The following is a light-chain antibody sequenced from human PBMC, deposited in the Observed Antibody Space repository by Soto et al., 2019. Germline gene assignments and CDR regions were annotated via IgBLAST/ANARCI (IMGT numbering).Light chain of an antibody. J-gene: IGLJ1*01. CDR1: SSNIGAGYD. CDR3: QSYDISLRGYV. CDR2: GNT. Sequence: QSVLTQPPSVSGAPGQRVTISCTGGSSNIGAGYDVHWYQQLPGTAPKLLIYGNTDRPSGVPDRFSGFKSGTSASLAITGLQPEDEADYYCQSYDISLRGYVFGDGTKLTVL. V-gene: IGLV1-40*01.